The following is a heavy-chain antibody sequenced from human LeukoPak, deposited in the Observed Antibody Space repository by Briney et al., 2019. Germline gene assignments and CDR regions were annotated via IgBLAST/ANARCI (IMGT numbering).Heavy chain of an antibody. D-gene: IGHD2-21*01. J-gene: IGHJ2*01. V-gene: IGHV3-15*01. CDR3: ARVYSGFWYFDL. CDR2: IKSKTDGGTT. Sequence: GGSLRLSCAASGFTFSSAWMSWVRQAPGKGLEWVGRIKSKTDGGTTDYAAPVKGRFTISRDDSKNTLYLQMNSLKTEDTAVYYCARVYSGFWYFDLWGRGTLVTVSS. CDR1: GFTFSSAW.